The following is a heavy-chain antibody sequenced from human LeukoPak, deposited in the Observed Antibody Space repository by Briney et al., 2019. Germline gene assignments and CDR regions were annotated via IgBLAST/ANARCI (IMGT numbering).Heavy chain of an antibody. Sequence: PSETLSLTCAVYGGSFSGYYWSWIRQPPGKGLEWIGEINHSGSTNYNPSLKSRVTISVDTSKNQFSLKLSSVTAADTAVYYCARLQYYYGSRGYPAKYFQHGGQGPLVTVSS. D-gene: IGHD3-22*01. V-gene: IGHV4-34*01. CDR1: GGSFSGYY. CDR2: INHSGST. J-gene: IGHJ1*01. CDR3: ARLQYYYGSRGYPAKYFQH.